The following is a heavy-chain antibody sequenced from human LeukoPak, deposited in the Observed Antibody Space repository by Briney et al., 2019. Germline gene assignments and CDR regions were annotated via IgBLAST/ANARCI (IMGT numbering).Heavy chain of an antibody. J-gene: IGHJ4*02. CDR2: IKQDGSEK. Sequence: PGGSLRLSCAASGFTFSTYYMNWVRQAPGKGLEWVANIKQDGSEKYYVDSVKGRFTISRDNAKNSLYLQMDSLKTEDTAVYYCTGNYYGSGSYADFDYWGQGTLVTVSS. CDR3: TGNYYGSGSYADFDY. CDR1: GFTFSTYY. V-gene: IGHV3-7*03. D-gene: IGHD3-10*01.